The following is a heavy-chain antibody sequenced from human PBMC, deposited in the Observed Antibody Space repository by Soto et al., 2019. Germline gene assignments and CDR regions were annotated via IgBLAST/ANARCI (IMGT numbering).Heavy chain of an antibody. CDR2: IDNSGST. D-gene: IGHD3-3*01. CDR1: GGSISNYF. J-gene: IGHJ4*02. V-gene: IGHV4-4*07. Sequence: SETLSLTCTVSGGSISNYFCNWIRQPAGKGLEWIGRIDNSGSTNYNPSLKSRITMSADTSRNQFSLKLNSVTAADTAVYYCARGGQDFWSGPFDYWGQGALVTVSS. CDR3: ARGGQDFWSGPFDY.